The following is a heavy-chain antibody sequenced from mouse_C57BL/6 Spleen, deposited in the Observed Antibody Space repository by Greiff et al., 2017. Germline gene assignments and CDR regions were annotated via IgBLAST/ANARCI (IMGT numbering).Heavy chain of an antibody. V-gene: IGHV14-2*01. D-gene: IGHD2-1*01. CDR1: GFNIKDYY. CDR2: IDPEDGET. CDR3: APGDYGNSWFAY. J-gene: IGHJ3*01. Sequence: VQLKESGAELVKPGASVKLSCTASGFNIKDYYMHWVKQRTEQGLEWIGRIDPEDGETKYAPKFQGKATITADTSSNTAYLQLSSLTSEDTAVYYWAPGDYGNSWFAYWGQGTLVTVSA.